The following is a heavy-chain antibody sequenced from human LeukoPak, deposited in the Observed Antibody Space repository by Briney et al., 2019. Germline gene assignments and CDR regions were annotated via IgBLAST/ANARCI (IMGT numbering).Heavy chain of an antibody. D-gene: IGHD3-22*01. J-gene: IGHJ4*02. CDR1: GFIFDDYA. CDR3: AKDAHGRITMIVDY. CDR2: ISWNSGSI. Sequence: GGSLRLSCAASGFIFDDYAMHWVRHAPGKGLEWVSGISWNSGSIGYADSVKGRFTISRDNAKNSLYLQMNSLRAEDTALYYCAKDAHGRITMIVDYWGQGTLVTVSS. V-gene: IGHV3-9*01.